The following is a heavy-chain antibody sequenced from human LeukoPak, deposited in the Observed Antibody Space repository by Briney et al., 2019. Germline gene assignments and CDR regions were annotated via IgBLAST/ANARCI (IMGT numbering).Heavy chain of an antibody. CDR2: INHSGST. CDR1: GGSFSGYY. D-gene: IGHD1-26*01. CDR3: AREQWGLLFDY. J-gene: IGHJ4*02. V-gene: IGHV4-34*01. Sequence: MSSETLSLTCAVYGGSFSGYYWSWIRQPPGKGLEWIGEINHSGSTNYNPSLKSRVTISVDTSKNQFSLKLSSVTAADTAVYYCAREQWGLLFDYWGQGTLVTVSS.